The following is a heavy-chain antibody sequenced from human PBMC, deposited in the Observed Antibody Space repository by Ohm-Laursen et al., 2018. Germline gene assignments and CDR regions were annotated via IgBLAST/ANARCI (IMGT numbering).Heavy chain of an antibody. CDR1: GGSISSYH. Sequence: SDTLSLTCAVSGGSISSYHWSWIRQPPGKGLEWIGYIYYSGSTYYNPSLKSRVTISVDRSKNQFSLKLSSVTAADTAVYYCARHRGGPIDSWGQGTLVTVSS. CDR3: ARHRGGPIDS. CDR2: IYYSGST. J-gene: IGHJ4*02. D-gene: IGHD5-24*01. V-gene: IGHV4-59*08.